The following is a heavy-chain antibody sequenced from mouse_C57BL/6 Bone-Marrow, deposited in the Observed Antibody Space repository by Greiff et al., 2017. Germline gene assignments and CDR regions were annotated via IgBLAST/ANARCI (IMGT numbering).Heavy chain of an antibody. V-gene: IGHV1-61*01. D-gene: IGHD1-1*01. CDR3: ARSGLYYYGSSHAWFAY. CDR1: GYTFTSYW. CDR2: IYPSDSET. J-gene: IGHJ3*01. Sequence: QVQLQQPGAELVRPGSSVKLSCKASGYTFTSYWMDWVKQRPGQGLEWIGNIYPSDSETHYNQKFKDKATLTVDKSSSTAYMQLSSLTSEDSAVYYCARSGLYYYGSSHAWFAYWGQGTLVTVSA.